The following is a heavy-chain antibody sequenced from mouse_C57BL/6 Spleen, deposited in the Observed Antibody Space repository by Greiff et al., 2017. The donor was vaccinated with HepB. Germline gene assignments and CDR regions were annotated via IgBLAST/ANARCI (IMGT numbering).Heavy chain of an antibody. D-gene: IGHD2-3*01. CDR3: ASMNHFDY. Sequence: EVKLVESGGDLVKPGGSLKLSCAASGFTFSSYGMSWVRLTPDKRLEWVATISSGGSYTYYPDSVKGRFTISRDNAKNTLYLQMSSLKSEDTAMYYCASMNHFDYWGQGTTLTVSS. CDR1: GFTFSSYG. J-gene: IGHJ2*01. CDR2: ISSGGSYT. V-gene: IGHV5-6*01.